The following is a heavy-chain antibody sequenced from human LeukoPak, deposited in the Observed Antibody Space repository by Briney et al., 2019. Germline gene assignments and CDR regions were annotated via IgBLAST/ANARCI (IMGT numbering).Heavy chain of an antibody. CDR2: IYTSGST. CDR1: GGSFSIYY. CDR3: ARFSSIAAAFDY. V-gene: IGHV4-4*07. J-gene: IGHJ4*02. D-gene: IGHD6-13*01. Sequence: PSETLSLTCTDSGGSFSIYYWTWIRQPAGKGLEWIGRIYTSGSTNYNPSLKSRVTMSVDTSKNQFSLKLSSVTAADTAVYYCARFSSIAAAFDYWGQGTLVTVSS.